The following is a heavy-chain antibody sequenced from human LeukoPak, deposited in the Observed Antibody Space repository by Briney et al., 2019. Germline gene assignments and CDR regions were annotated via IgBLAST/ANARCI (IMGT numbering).Heavy chain of an antibody. J-gene: IGHJ6*03. V-gene: IGHV1-69*04. CDR1: GGTFSSYA. CDR2: IIPILGIA. D-gene: IGHD3-3*01. CDR3: ARVEYYDFWSGSPGYHYYMDV. Sequence: SVKVSCKASGGTFSSYAISWVRQAPGQGLEWMGRIIPILGIANYAQKFQGRVTITADKSTSTAYMELSSLRSEDTAVYYCARVEYYDFWSGSPGYHYYMDVWGKGTTVTVSS.